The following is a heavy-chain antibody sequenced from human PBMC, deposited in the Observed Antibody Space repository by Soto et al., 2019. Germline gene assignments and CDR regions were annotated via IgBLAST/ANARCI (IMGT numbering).Heavy chain of an antibody. CDR2: ISGSGGST. CDR1: GFTFSSYA. V-gene: IGHV3-23*01. Sequence: EVQLLESGGGLVQPGGSLRLSCEASGFTFSSYAMSWVRQAPGKGLEWVSGISGSGGSTYFADSVKGRFTISRDNSKNTLYLQMNSLRAEDTAVYYCAKESDGHASPFDYWGQGTHVTVSS. D-gene: IGHD2-2*01. CDR3: AKESDGHASPFDY. J-gene: IGHJ4*02.